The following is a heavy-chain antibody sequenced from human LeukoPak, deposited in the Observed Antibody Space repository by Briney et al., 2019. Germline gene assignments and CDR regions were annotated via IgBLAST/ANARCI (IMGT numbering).Heavy chain of an antibody. CDR2: IGGGGGST. V-gene: IGHV3-23*01. Sequence: GGSLRLSCAASGFTFSNYAMSWVRQAPGKGLEWVSAIGGGGGSTYYADSVKGRFTISRDNSKNTLYLQINSLRAEDTALYYCAKGRSRSGPDYWGQGALVTVSS. CDR3: AKGRSRSGPDY. CDR1: GFTFSNYA. D-gene: IGHD2-15*01. J-gene: IGHJ4*02.